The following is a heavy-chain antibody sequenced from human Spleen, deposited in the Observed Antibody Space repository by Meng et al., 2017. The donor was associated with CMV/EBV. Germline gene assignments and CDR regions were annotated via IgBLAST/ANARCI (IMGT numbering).Heavy chain of an antibody. D-gene: IGHD6-13*01. J-gene: IGHJ5*02. CDR3: ARVSYSSSWVDP. V-gene: IGHV4-61*01. Sequence: CTVSGGSVSSSYYWSWIRQTPGKGLEWIGYIYHSGSTNYNPTLKSRVTMSVDTSKNQFSLKLSSVTAADTAVYYCARVSYSSSWVDPWGQGTLVTVSS. CDR2: IYHSGST. CDR1: GGSVSSSYY.